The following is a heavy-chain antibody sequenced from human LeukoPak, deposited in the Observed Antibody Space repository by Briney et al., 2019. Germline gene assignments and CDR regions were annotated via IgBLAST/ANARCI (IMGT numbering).Heavy chain of an antibody. CDR1: GGSISSYY. Sequence: PSETLSLTCTVSGGSISSYYWSWIRQPPGKGLEWIGYIYFSGSTDYNPSLKSRVNISVDTSKNQFSLKLSSVTAADTAVYYCARSEYSSSSGHFDYWGQGTLVTVSS. CDR3: ARSEYSSSSGHFDY. CDR2: IYFSGST. D-gene: IGHD6-6*01. J-gene: IGHJ4*02. V-gene: IGHV4-59*08.